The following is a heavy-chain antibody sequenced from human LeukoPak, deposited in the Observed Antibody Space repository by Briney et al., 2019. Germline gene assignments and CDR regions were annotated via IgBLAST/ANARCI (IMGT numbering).Heavy chain of an antibody. J-gene: IGHJ2*01. CDR1: VAPVSSGSSF. D-gene: IGHD1-1*01. CDR3: ARSTPTSWKEVLHWHLDL. V-gene: IGHV4-61*02. Sequence: SQTLSLTCIVSVAPVSSGSSFWTWIRQPAGKGLEWIGCFYPAGFTDYHPSLKGRVTISADKSRNLISLEMTSVTAADTATYYGARSTPTSWKEVLHWHLDLGGRGALVTVSS. CDR2: FYPAGFT.